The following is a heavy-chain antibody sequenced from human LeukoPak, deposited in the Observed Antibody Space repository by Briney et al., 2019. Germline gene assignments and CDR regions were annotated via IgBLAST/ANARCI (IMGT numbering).Heavy chain of an antibody. V-gene: IGHV1-2*02. D-gene: IGHD2-2*01. CDR2: INPNSGGT. CDR3: ARDPEDIVVVPAAEANMDY. CDR1: GYTFTGYY. J-gene: IGHJ4*02. Sequence: ASVEVSCKASGYTFTGYYMHWVRQAPGQGLEWMGWINPNSGGTNYAQKFQGRVTMTRDTSISTAYMELSRLRSDDTAVYYCARDPEDIVVVPAAEANMDYWGQGTLVTVSS.